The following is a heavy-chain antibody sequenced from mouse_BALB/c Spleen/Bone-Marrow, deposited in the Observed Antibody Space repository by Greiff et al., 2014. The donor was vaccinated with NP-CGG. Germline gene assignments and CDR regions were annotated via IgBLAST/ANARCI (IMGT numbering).Heavy chain of an antibody. J-gene: IGHJ3*01. CDR3: ARPGRYDGAWFAY. CDR1: GYSFTVYT. V-gene: IGHV1-18*01. Sequence: VQLKESGPGLVKPGASMKISCKASGYSFTVYTMNWVRLSHGKNLEWIGLINPYNGGTIYNQKFKGKATLTVDKSSSTAYMELLSLTSEDSAVYYCARPGRYDGAWFAYWGQGTLVTVSA. CDR2: INPYNGGT. D-gene: IGHD2-14*01.